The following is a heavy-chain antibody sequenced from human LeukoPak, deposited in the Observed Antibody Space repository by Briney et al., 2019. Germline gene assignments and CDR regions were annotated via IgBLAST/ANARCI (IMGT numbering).Heavy chain of an antibody. CDR1: GGSISSYY. J-gene: IGHJ5*02. CDR3: ARGDYNDGAGYLDH. V-gene: IGHV4-4*07. Sequence: SETLSLTCTVSGGSISSYYWSWIRQPAGKGLEWIGRIYTSGSTNYNPSLKSRVTISVDTSKNQFSLKLSSVTAADTAVYYCARGDYNDGAGYLDHWGQGTLVPVSS. CDR2: IYTSGST. D-gene: IGHD3-22*01.